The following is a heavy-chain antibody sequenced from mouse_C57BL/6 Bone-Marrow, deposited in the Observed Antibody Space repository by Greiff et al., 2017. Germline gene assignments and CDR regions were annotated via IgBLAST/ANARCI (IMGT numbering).Heavy chain of an antibody. J-gene: IGHJ2*01. CDR1: GFSLSTFGMG. D-gene: IGHD1-1*01. CDR2: IWWYDDK. Sequence: QVTLKVSGPGILQPSQTLSLTCSFSGFSLSTFGMGVGWIRQPSGKGLEWLAPIWWYDDKYYNPALKRRLTISKDTSKNQVFLKIANVDTANTSTYYCARTRDYGRFDYWGKGTTLTVSS. V-gene: IGHV8-8*01. CDR3: ARTRDYGRFDY.